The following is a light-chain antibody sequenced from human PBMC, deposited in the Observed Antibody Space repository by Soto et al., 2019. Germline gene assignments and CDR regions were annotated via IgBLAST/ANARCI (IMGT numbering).Light chain of an antibody. CDR1: SSNIGGNS. J-gene: IGLJ1*01. CDR3: GSWDSSLSAYV. V-gene: IGLV1-51*01. CDR2: DDN. Sequence: QSVLTQPPSVSAAPGQKVTISCSGSSSNIGGNSVSWYQQLPWTAPKLLIYDDNKRPSGIPDRFSGSKSGTSATLGITGFQTGDEADYYCGSWDSSLSAYVFGTGTKVTV.